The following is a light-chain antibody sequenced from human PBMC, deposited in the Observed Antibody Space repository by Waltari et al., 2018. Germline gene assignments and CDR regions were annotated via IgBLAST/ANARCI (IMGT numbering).Light chain of an antibody. CDR2: KAY. J-gene: IGLJ3*02. Sequence: QTVVTQEPSLSVSPGGTVTLTCALSSGSLSTTSYASWYQQRPGQTPPTLVYKAYSRSSGVPDRFSGSILGNKAALIITGAQADDEAVYYCLLYMGSGIWVFGGGTKLTVL. CDR1: SGSLSTTSY. V-gene: IGLV8-61*01. CDR3: LLYMGSGIWV.